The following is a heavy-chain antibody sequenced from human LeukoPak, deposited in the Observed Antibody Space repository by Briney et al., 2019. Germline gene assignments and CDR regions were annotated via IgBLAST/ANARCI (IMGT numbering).Heavy chain of an antibody. D-gene: IGHD3-22*01. V-gene: IGHV5-51*01. CDR3: ASLPTYGYYDSSGYIY. Sequence: GESLKTSCKGSGYSFTSYWIGWVRQMPGKGLEWMGIIYPGDSDTRYSPSFQGQVTISADKSISTAYLQWSSLKASDTAMYYCASLPTYGYYDSSGYIYWGQGTLVTVSS. CDR1: GYSFTSYW. CDR2: IYPGDSDT. J-gene: IGHJ4*02.